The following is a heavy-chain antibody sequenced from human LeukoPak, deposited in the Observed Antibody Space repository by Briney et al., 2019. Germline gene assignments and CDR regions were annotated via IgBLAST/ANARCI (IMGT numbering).Heavy chain of an antibody. V-gene: IGHV3-30*18. CDR2: ISYDGSNK. CDR3: AKDLMRDRWFGES. D-gene: IGHD3-10*01. J-gene: IGHJ5*02. Sequence: GGSLRLSCAASGFTFSSYGMHWVRQAPGKGLEWVAVISYDGSNKYYADSVKGRFTISRDNSRNTLYLQMNSLRAEDTAVYYCAKDLMRDRWFGESWGQGTLVTVSS. CDR1: GFTFSSYG.